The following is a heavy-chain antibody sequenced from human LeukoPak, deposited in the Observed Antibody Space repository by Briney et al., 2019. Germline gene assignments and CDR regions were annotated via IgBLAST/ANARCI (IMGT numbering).Heavy chain of an antibody. J-gene: IGHJ3*02. Sequence: GGSLNLSCAASGFTFSNYNMNWVSQAPGKGLEWVSSISNSGDYIYYADSLKGRFTISRDNAKNSLYLQMNSLRAEDTAVYYCARDTVTHDAFDIWGQGTMVTVSS. CDR3: ARDTVTHDAFDI. V-gene: IGHV3-21*01. CDR1: GFTFSNYN. CDR2: ISNSGDYI. D-gene: IGHD4-11*01.